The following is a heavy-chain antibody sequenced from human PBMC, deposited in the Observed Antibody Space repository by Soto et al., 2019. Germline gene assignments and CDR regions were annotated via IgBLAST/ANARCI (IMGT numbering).Heavy chain of an antibody. CDR2: ISAYNGNT. J-gene: IGHJ4*02. V-gene: IGHV1-18*04. D-gene: IGHD3-10*01. CDR3: ARDTRHYGSGSYYRY. Sequence: ASVKVSCKASGYTFTSYGISWVRQAPGQGLEWMGWISAYNGNTNYAQKLQGRVTMTTDTSTSTAYMELRSLRSDDTAVYYCARDTRHYGSGSYYRYWGQGTLVTVSS. CDR1: GYTFTSYG.